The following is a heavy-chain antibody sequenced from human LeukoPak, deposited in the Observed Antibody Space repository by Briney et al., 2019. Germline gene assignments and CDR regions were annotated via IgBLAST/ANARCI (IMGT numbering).Heavy chain of an antibody. D-gene: IGHD5-18*01. V-gene: IGHV3-23*01. CDR2: ISGGGSNT. J-gene: IGHJ6*03. Sequence: GGSLRLSCAASGFTFRSYAMSWVRQAPGKGLEWVSSISGGGSNTYYADSVKGRFTISRDNSKNTLYLQMNSLRAEDTAVYYCANTDTAMEYYYYYMDVWGKGTTVTVSS. CDR3: ANTDTAMEYYYYYMDV. CDR1: GFTFRSYA.